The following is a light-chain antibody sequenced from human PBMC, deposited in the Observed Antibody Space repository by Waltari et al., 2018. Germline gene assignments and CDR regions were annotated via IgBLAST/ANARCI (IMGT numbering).Light chain of an antibody. CDR2: LGS. Sequence: IVMTLSTLSLRVPPGEPASISFTSRQSLLHSNGYNYLDWYLQKPGQSPQLLIYLGSNRASGVPDRFSGSGSGTDFTLKISRVEAEDVGVYYCMQALQTPFTFGPGTKVDIK. J-gene: IGKJ3*01. CDR3: MQALQTPFT. V-gene: IGKV2-28*01. CDR1: QSLLHSNGYNY.